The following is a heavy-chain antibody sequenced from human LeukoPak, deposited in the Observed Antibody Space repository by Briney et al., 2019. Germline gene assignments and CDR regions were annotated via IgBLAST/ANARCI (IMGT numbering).Heavy chain of an antibody. J-gene: IGHJ4*02. D-gene: IGHD2-21*01. CDR2: IYESGST. Sequence: PSETLSLTCTVSGYSISSGKYWAWIRQTPGKGLEWIGSIYESGSTYYTSSLKSRVTMSVDTSKNQFSLNLTSVTAADTAVYSCARGPGISGDHIYPDYWGQGIQVTVSS. CDR3: ARGPGISGDHIYPDY. V-gene: IGHV4-38-2*02. CDR1: GYSISSGKY.